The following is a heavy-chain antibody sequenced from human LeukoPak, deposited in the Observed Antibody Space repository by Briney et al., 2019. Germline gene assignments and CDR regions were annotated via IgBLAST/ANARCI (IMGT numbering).Heavy chain of an antibody. V-gene: IGHV3-74*01. CDR1: GFTFSSYW. Sequence: PGGSLRLSCAASGFTFSSYWMHWFRQAPGKGLVWVSRINPDGGSTAYADSVKGRFTISRDNSKNTLYLQMNSLRAEDTAVYYCARGLRSVRIFGVVTRYYYGMDVWGQGTTVTVSS. J-gene: IGHJ6*02. CDR2: INPDGGST. D-gene: IGHD3-3*01. CDR3: ARGLRSVRIFGVVTRYYYGMDV.